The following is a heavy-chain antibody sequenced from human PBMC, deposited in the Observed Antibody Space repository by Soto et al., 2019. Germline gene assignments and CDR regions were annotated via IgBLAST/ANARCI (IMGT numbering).Heavy chain of an antibody. Sequence: QVQLVQSGPEVKKPGASEKVSCKASGYIFSNFGISWMRQVPGQGLEWMGWISAYNGNTNYEQKFQGRVTLTTDTSTNTAYMELRSLRSDDTAVYYCASASGGGVGTTSYWGQGTLVTVST. CDR3: ASASGGGVGTTSY. CDR2: ISAYNGNT. V-gene: IGHV1-18*01. CDR1: GYIFSNFG. D-gene: IGHD1-26*01. J-gene: IGHJ4*02.